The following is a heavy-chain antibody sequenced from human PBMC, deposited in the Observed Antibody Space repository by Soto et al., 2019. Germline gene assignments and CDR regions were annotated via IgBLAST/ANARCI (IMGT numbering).Heavy chain of an antibody. CDR2: IIPILGIA. CDR3: ARGEMAPKWAWFDP. CDR1: GGTFSSYT. J-gene: IGHJ5*02. V-gene: IGHV1-69*02. D-gene: IGHD1-26*01. Sequence: QVQLVQSGAEVKKPGSSVKVSCKASGGTFSSYTISWVRQAPGQGLEWMGRIIPILGIANYAQKFQGRVTITADKSTSTAYMELSSLRSEDTAVYYCARGEMAPKWAWFDPWGQGTLVTVSS.